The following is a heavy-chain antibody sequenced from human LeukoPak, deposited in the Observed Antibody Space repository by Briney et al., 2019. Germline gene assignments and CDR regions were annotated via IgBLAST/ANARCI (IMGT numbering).Heavy chain of an antibody. V-gene: IGHV3-48*01. CDR1: GFTLSDYS. CDR2: IGIDSGNT. CDR3: ARDYKYAFDN. Sequence: GGSLRLSCAASGFTLSDYSMNWGRQAPGEGLEWISYIGIDSGNTNYADSVKGRFTISGDKAKNSLYLQMNSLRVEDTAVYYCARDYKYAFDNWGQGTLVTVSS. D-gene: IGHD5-24*01. J-gene: IGHJ4*02.